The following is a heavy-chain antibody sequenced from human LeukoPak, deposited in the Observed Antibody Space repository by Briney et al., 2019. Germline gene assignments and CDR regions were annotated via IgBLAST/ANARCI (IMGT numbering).Heavy chain of an antibody. CDR1: SDYITSYY. CDR2: ISYSGTP. J-gene: IGHJ6*02. V-gene: IGHV4-59*08. Sequence: SETLSLTCTVSSDYITSYYWSWIRQSPGKGLEWVGYISYSGTPTYNPSLRGRVTISLDTSKTHFSLRLSSVTAADTAVYYCARGDYYYYGMDVWGQGTTVTVSS. CDR3: ARGDYYYYGMDV.